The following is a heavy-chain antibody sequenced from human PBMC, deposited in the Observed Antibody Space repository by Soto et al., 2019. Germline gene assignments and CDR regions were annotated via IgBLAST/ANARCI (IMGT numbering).Heavy chain of an antibody. CDR2: YGGSGGST. CDR3: VKFRGRAYHYYYMDV. V-gene: IGHV3-23*01. Sequence: DVQLLESGGGLAQRGGSLRLSCAASGFSFSTYGMTWVRQAPGKGLEWVSYGGSGGSTYYADSVKGRFTISRDNSKNTLYLQMNSLRPDDTVVYYCVKFRGRAYHYYYMDVWRNGTKVTVSS. D-gene: IGHD3-16*01. CDR1: GFSFSTYG. J-gene: IGHJ6*03.